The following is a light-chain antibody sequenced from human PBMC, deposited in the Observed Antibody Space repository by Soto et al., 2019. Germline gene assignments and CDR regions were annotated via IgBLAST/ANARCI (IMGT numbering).Light chain of an antibody. CDR1: QSLLHSNGYNY. V-gene: IGKV2-28*01. Sequence: DIVMTQSPLSLPVTPGEPASISCRSSQSLLHSNGYNYLDWYLQKPGQSPQLLIYLGSSRASGVPDRFSGSGSGTDFTLKISRVEAEDVGVYYCMQALHTPYTFGQGTKLEIK. J-gene: IGKJ2*01. CDR2: LGS. CDR3: MQALHTPYT.